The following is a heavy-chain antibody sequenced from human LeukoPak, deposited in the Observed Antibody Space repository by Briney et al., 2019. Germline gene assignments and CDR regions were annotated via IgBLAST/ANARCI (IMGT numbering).Heavy chain of an antibody. CDR3: ARNNWLTELDY. V-gene: IGHV1-3*01. D-gene: IGHD5-24*01. J-gene: IGHJ4*02. CDR2: INGNGDT. CDR1: GYTFSTYA. Sequence: ASVKVSCKASGYTFSTYAIHWVRQAPGERLEWMGWINGNGDTKYSQKFQGRVTMTRNTSISTAYMELSSLRSEDTAVYYCARNNWLTELDYWGQGTLVTVSS.